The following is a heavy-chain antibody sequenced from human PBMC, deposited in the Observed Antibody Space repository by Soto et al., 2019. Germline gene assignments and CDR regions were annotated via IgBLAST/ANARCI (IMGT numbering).Heavy chain of an antibody. D-gene: IGHD2-2*01. CDR2: IEHSGSS. CDR3: AREVVPATVDFYYYYIDF. J-gene: IGHJ6*03. V-gene: IGHV4-31*03. Sequence: QVQLQESGPGLVKPSQTLSLTCTVSGGFISSGDYYWHWIRQLPEKGLEWIAYIEHSGSSFYNPSLKGRVALALDTYKNQFSLKLNSVTAADTAVYYCAREVVPATVDFYYYYIDFWGKGTTVTVSS. CDR1: GGFISSGDYY.